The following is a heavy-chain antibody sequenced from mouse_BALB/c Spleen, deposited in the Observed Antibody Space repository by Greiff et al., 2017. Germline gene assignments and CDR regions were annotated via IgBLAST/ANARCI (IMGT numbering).Heavy chain of an antibody. J-gene: IGHJ2*01. CDR2: ISSGGSYT. CDR1: GFTFSSYA. Sequence: EVQGVESGGGLVKPGGSLKLSCAASGFTFSSYAMSWVRQTPEKRLEWVATISSGGSYTYYPDSVKGRFTISRDNAKNTLYLQMSSLRSEDTAMYYCARHEGFRNYFDYWGQGTTLTVSS. V-gene: IGHV5-9-3*01. CDR3: ARHEGFRNYFDY.